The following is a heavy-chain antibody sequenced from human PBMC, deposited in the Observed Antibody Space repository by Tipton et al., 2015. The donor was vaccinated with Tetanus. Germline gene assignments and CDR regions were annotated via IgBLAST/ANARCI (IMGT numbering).Heavy chain of an antibody. V-gene: IGHV1-18*01. Sequence: QLVQSGPEVKEPGASVKVSCKASGYTFITYAISWVRQAPGQGLEWMGWINPYNGHTNYEQKFQGRVSMTTDTSTTAAYMALRSLRTDDTGVYFCARDLRGGGNSDYWGQGTLVTVSS. CDR2: INPYNGHT. CDR1: GYTFITYA. J-gene: IGHJ4*02. CDR3: ARDLRGGGNSDY. D-gene: IGHD4-23*01.